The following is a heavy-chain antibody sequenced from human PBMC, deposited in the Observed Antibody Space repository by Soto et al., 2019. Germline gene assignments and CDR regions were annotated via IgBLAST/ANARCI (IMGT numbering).Heavy chain of an antibody. Sequence: VQLQESGPGLVKASQTLSLTCTLSGASVSSAEHYWSWIRQPPGKGLEWIGYTYYSGGSYYNASLRRRVTISVDTSQNQFSLKLTSVTAADTAVYYCARLSVYDPAGAADKWAPGILVSVSS. CDR1: GASVSSAEHY. V-gene: IGHV4-30-4*01. D-gene: IGHD5-12*01. CDR3: ARLSVYDPAGAADK. CDR2: TYYSGGS. J-gene: IGHJ4*02.